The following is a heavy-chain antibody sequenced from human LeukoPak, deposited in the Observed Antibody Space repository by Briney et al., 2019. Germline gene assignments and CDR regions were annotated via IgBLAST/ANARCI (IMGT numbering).Heavy chain of an antibody. J-gene: IGHJ3*02. CDR2: MNPNSGNT. Sequence: ASVKVSCKASGYTFTSYDINWVRQATGQGLEWMGWMNPNSGNTGYAQKLQGRVTITRNTSISTAYMELSSLRSEDTAVYYCARVAGDMDAFDIWGQGTMVTVSS. CDR1: GYTFTSYD. D-gene: IGHD6-19*01. V-gene: IGHV1-8*01. CDR3: ARVAGDMDAFDI.